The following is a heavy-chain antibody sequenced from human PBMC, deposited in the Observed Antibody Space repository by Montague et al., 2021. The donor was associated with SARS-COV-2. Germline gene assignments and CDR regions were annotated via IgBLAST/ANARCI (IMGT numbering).Heavy chain of an antibody. CDR2: ISSSGSTI. Sequence: SLRLSWAASGFTFSSYEMNWVRQAPGKGLEWVSYISSSGSTIYYAGSVKGRFTISRDNAKNSLYLQMNSLRAEDTAVYYCARDSLFRSGYSSGWPDYWGQGTLVTVSS. CDR3: ARDSLFRSGYSSGWPDY. CDR1: GFTFSSYE. V-gene: IGHV3-48*03. J-gene: IGHJ4*02. D-gene: IGHD6-19*01.